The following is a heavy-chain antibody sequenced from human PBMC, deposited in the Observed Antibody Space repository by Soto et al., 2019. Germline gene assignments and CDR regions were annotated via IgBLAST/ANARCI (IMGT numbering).Heavy chain of an antibody. Sequence: GGSLRLSCTASGFTFSSYWMSWVRQAPGKGLEWVANIKQDGSEKYYVDSMKGRFTVSRDNAKNSLYLQMNSLRAEDTAVYYCARAGSSSSSWYHSYWGHGTLVTVSS. D-gene: IGHD6-13*01. CDR2: IKQDGSEK. CDR3: ARAGSSSSSWYHSY. V-gene: IGHV3-7*01. CDR1: GFTFSSYW. J-gene: IGHJ4*01.